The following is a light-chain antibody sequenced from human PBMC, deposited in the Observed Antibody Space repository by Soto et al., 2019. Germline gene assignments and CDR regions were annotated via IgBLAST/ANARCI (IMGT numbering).Light chain of an antibody. Sequence: DIQMAQSPPSLSASVGDRVTISCRASQNISSYLNWYQQESGKAPKLLIYTTSSLQNGVPSRFSGSGSGTDFTLTITSLQPEDFATYYCQQYNSYSTFGQGTRLEIK. CDR2: TTS. CDR3: QQYNSYST. J-gene: IGKJ5*01. V-gene: IGKV1-39*01. CDR1: QNISSY.